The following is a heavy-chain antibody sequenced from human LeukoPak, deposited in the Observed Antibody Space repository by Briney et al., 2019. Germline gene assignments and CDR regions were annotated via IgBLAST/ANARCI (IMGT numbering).Heavy chain of an antibody. CDR1: GFTFSSYH. V-gene: IGHV3-23*01. D-gene: IGHD3-22*01. CDR3: AKDDSSGYYSQSQFDY. J-gene: IGHJ4*02. CDR2: ISGSGGST. Sequence: GGSLRLSCEVSGFTFSSYHMNWVRQAPGKGLEWVSAISGSGGSTYYADSVKGRFTISRDNSKNTLYLQMNSLRAEDTAVYYCAKDDSSGYYSQSQFDYWGQGTLVTVSS.